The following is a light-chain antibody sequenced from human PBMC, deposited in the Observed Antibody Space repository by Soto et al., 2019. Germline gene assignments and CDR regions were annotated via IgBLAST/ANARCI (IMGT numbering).Light chain of an antibody. CDR2: DAS. Sequence: EIVLTQSPGTLSLSPGERATLSCRASQSVSNNYLAWYQQKPGQAPRLVIYDASTRATGIPDRFRGSGSGTDFTLTISRLEPEDFAVYYCQQYGSSGTFGQGTRLEIK. V-gene: IGKV3-20*01. CDR3: QQYGSSGT. J-gene: IGKJ5*01. CDR1: QSVSNNY.